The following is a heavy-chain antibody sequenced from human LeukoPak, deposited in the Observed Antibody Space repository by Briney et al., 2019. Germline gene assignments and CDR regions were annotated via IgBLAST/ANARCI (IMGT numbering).Heavy chain of an antibody. CDR2: IIPIFGTA. CDR1: GGTFSSYA. J-gene: IGHJ4*02. V-gene: IGHV1-69*13. Sequence: EASVKVSCKASGGTFSSYAISWVRQAPGQGLEWMGGIIPIFGTANYAQKFQGRVTITADESTSTAYMELSSLRSEDTAVYYCAREATDTAMVMYWGQGTLVTVSS. D-gene: IGHD5-18*01. CDR3: AREATDTAMVMY.